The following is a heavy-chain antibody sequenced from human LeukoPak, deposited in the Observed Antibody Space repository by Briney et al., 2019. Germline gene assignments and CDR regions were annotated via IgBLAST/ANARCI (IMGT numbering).Heavy chain of an antibody. J-gene: IGHJ1*01. CDR1: GGSITSYL. V-gene: IGHV4-59*01. Sequence: SETLSLTCTVSGGSITSYLWTWVRQPPGEGLEWIGYIYHSGTTNYNPPLKSRVTISVDTSKSQFSLRLSSVTAADTAVYYCAQKAPYSPGYSQDWGQGTLVTVSS. CDR3: AQKAPYSPGYSQD. D-gene: IGHD2-15*01. CDR2: IYHSGTT.